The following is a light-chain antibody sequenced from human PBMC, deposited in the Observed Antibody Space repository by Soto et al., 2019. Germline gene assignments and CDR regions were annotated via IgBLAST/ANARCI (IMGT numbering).Light chain of an antibody. J-gene: IGKJ1*01. V-gene: IGKV3-15*01. CDR2: GAS. CDR3: QQYNNWPWT. CDR1: QSVSSN. Sequence: EIVMTQSPGTLSVSPGERATLFCRASQSVSSNLAWYQQKPGQAPRLLIYGASTRATGIPARFSGSGSATEFTLTISSLQSEDFAVYYCQQYNNWPWTFGQGTKVDIK.